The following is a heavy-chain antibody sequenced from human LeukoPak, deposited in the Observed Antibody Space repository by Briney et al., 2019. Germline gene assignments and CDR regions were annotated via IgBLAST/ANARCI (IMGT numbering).Heavy chain of an antibody. D-gene: IGHD2-21*01. CDR2: ISSSSSTI. CDR1: GFTFSSYS. J-gene: IGHJ4*02. Sequence: PGGSLRLSCAASGFTFSSYSMNWVRQAPGKGLEWVSYISSSSSTIYYADSVKGRFTISRDNAKNSLYLQMNRLRAEDTAVYYCARDGGDDLNWGQGTLVTVSS. V-gene: IGHV3-48*01. CDR3: ARDGGDDLN.